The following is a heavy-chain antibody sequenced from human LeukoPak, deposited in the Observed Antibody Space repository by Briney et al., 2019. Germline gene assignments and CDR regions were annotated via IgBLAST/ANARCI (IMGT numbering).Heavy chain of an antibody. Sequence: SVKVSCKASGGTFSSYAISWVRQAPGQRLEWMGGIIPIFGTANYAQKFQGRVTITADESTSTAYMELSSLRSEDTAVYYCARGSIVVVPAASHYYYYMDVWGKGTTVTVSS. CDR3: ARGSIVVVPAASHYYYYMDV. CDR2: IIPIFGTA. CDR1: GGTFSSYA. D-gene: IGHD2-2*01. V-gene: IGHV1-69*01. J-gene: IGHJ6*03.